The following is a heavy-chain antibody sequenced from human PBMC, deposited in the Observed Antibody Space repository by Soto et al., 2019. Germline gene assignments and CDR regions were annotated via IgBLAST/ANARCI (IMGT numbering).Heavy chain of an antibody. D-gene: IGHD3-3*01. CDR1: CGSISSDY. CDR3: ARHYYDFWSGQSGYYFDY. CDR2: IYSSGST. J-gene: IGHJ4*02. V-gene: IGHV4-4*07. Sequence: SETLSLTCTVSCGSISSDYWSWIRQPAGEGLEWIGRIYSSGSTNYNPSLQSRVTMSVDTSKNQFSLKLSSVTAADTAVYYCARHYYDFWSGQSGYYFDYWGQGTLVTVSS.